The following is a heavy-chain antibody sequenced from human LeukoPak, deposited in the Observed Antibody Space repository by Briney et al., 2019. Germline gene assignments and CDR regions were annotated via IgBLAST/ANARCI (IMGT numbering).Heavy chain of an antibody. Sequence: SETLSLTCAVYGGSFSGYYWSWLRQPPGKGLEWLGEINYSGSTNYNPSLKSRVTISVDTSKNQFSLKLSSVTAADTAVYYCAGEPSDYYYYGMDVWGQGTTVTVSS. CDR1: GGSFSGYY. V-gene: IGHV4-34*01. D-gene: IGHD1-26*01. CDR2: INYSGST. CDR3: AGEPSDYYYYGMDV. J-gene: IGHJ6*02.